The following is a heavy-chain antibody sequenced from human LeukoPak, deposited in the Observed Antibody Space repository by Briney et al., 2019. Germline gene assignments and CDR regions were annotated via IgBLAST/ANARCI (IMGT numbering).Heavy chain of an antibody. J-gene: IGHJ3*02. V-gene: IGHV3-11*01. CDR3: ARSRAAYDAFDI. D-gene: IGHD6-25*01. Sequence: PGGSLRLSCAASGFTFSDYYMSWIRQAPGKELEWVSYISSSASTIYYADSVKGRFTISRDSAKNSLYLQMNSLRAEDTAVYYCARSRAAYDAFDIWGQGTMVTVSS. CDR2: ISSSASTI. CDR1: GFTFSDYY.